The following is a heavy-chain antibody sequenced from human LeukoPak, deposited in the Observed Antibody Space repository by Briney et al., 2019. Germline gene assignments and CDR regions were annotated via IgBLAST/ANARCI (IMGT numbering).Heavy chain of an antibody. CDR3: AKDGGLWVSAHWGDS. CDR1: GFTFSSYA. V-gene: IGHV3-23*01. J-gene: IGHJ4*02. Sequence: PGGSLRLSCAASGFTFSSYAMSWVRQAPGKGLEWVSGISTSDGNTYYADSVKGRFTVSRDNSKNTLFLQMNSLRAEDTAVYYCAKDGGLWVSAHWGDSWGRGTLVTVSS. CDR2: ISTSDGNT. D-gene: IGHD7-27*01.